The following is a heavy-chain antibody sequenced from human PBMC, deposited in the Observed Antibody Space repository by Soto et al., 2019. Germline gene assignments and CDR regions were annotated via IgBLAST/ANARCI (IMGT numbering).Heavy chain of an antibody. V-gene: IGHV1-18*04. CDR1: GYTFTTYG. D-gene: IGHD2-15*01. CDR3: ARDTNIGYCSGGSCSWFDP. Sequence: ASVKVSCKASGYTFTTYGVTWVRQAPGQGLEWLGWISGYTGNTNYTQKLQGRVTLTADTSTSTAYMELRSLRSDDTAVYYCARDTNIGYCSGGSCSWFDPWG. CDR2: ISGYTGNT. J-gene: IGHJ5*02.